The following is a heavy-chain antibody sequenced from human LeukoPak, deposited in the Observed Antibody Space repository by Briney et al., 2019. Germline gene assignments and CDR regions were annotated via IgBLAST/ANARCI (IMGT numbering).Heavy chain of an antibody. CDR1: GYTFTGYY. D-gene: IGHD3-10*01. J-gene: IGHJ4*02. V-gene: IGHV1-2*02. Sequence: ASVKVSCKASGYTFTGYYMHWVRQAPGQVLEWMGWINPNSGGTNYAQKFQGRVTMTRDTSISTAYMELSRLRSDDTAVYYCARGHDDYGSGSYYNAMVDYWGQGTLVTVSS. CDR3: ARGHDDYGSGSYYNAMVDY. CDR2: INPNSGGT.